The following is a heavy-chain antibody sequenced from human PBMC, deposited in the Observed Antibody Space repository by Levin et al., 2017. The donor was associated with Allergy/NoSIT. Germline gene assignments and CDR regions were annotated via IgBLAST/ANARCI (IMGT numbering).Heavy chain of an antibody. D-gene: IGHD3-3*01. V-gene: IGHV3-7*01. Sequence: GGSLRLSCAASGFTFSSYWMSWVRQAPGKGLEWVANIKQDGSEKYYVDSVKGRFTISRDNAKNSLYLQMNSLRAEDTAVYYCARDHPVRRTIFGVVIMGWFDPWGQGTLVTVSS. CDR2: IKQDGSEK. J-gene: IGHJ5*02. CDR1: GFTFSSYW. CDR3: ARDHPVRRTIFGVVIMGWFDP.